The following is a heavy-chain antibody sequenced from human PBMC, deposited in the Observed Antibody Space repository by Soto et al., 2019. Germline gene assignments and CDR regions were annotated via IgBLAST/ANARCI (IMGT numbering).Heavy chain of an antibody. J-gene: IGHJ6*02. CDR1: GYTFTGYY. CDR3: AREYCSSTSCYHGMDV. D-gene: IGHD2-2*01. V-gene: IGHV1-2*04. CDR2: MNPNSGGT. Sequence: QVQLVQSGAEVKKPGASVKVSCKASGYTFTGYYMHWVRQAPGQGLEWMGWMNPNSGGTKYAQKFQGWVTMTRDTSLSTAYMELSRLRSDDTAVYYCAREYCSSTSCYHGMDVWGQGTTVTVSS.